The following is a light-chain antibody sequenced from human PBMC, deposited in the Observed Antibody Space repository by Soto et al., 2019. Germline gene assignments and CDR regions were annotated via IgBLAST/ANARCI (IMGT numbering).Light chain of an antibody. CDR1: QSISRY. Sequence: DIQMTQSPSSLSASVGDRVTITCRASQSISRYLNWNQQKPGKAPNLLIYDGSTLESGVPSRFSGSASGTEFTLTISSLQPDDFASYYCQQYDPSSPGTFGQGTKVHI. J-gene: IGKJ1*01. V-gene: IGKV1-5*01. CDR2: DGS. CDR3: QQYDPSSPGT.